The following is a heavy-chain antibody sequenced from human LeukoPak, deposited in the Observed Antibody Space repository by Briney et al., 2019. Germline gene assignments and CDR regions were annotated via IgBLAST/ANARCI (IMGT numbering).Heavy chain of an antibody. Sequence: SETLSLTCTVSGGSISSSSYYWGWIRQPPGKGLEWIGSIYYSGSTYYNPSLKSRVTISVDTSKNQFSLKLSSVTAADTAVYYCARGMYVGSSGYWGQGTLVTVSS. V-gene: IGHV4-39*01. CDR2: IYYSGST. J-gene: IGHJ4*02. CDR3: ARGMYVGSSGY. CDR1: GGSISSSSYY. D-gene: IGHD3-22*01.